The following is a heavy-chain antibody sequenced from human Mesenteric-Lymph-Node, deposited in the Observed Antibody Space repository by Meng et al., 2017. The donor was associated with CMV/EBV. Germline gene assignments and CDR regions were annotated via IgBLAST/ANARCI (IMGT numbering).Heavy chain of an antibody. J-gene: IGHJ4*02. CDR3: ARDQTRITKTPAY. D-gene: IGHD3-16*01. Sequence: KDYEYPFTSYDINWVRQAPGQGLEWMGWISAYNGNTNYAQKLQGRVTMTTDTSTSTAYMELRSLRSDDTAVYYCARDQTRITKTPAYWGQGTLVTVSS. V-gene: IGHV1-18*01. CDR2: ISAYNGNT. CDR1: EYPFTSYD.